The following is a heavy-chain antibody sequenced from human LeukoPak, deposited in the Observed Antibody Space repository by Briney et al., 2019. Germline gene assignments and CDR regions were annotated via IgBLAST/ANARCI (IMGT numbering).Heavy chain of an antibody. J-gene: IGHJ4*02. CDR2: IIPIFGTA. D-gene: IGHD5-24*01. CDR1: GGTFISYA. V-gene: IGHV1-69*05. CDR3: ARVGKRATLDY. Sequence: SVKVSCKASGGTFISYAISWVRQAPGQGLEWMGGIIPIFGTANYAQKFQGRVTMTRDTSTSTVYMELSSLRSEDTAVYYCARVGKRATLDYWGQGTLVTVSS.